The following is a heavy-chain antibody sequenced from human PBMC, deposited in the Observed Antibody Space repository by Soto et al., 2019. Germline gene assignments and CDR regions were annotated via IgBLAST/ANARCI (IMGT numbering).Heavy chain of an antibody. CDR3: ARHREANSGFDYPDY. CDR1: GFTFSSYG. CDR2: VSSDGNHK. Sequence: LRLSCAASGFTFSSYGMHWVRQAPGKGPEWVALVSSDGNHKYYADSVRGRFTISRDNSKNMRYVQMDSLRVEDTAVYYCARHREANSGFDYPDYWGQGTLVTVSS. D-gene: IGHD5-12*01. J-gene: IGHJ4*02. V-gene: IGHV3-30*19.